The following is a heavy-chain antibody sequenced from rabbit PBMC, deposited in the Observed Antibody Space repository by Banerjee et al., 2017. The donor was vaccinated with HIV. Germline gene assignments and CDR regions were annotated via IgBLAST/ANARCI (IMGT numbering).Heavy chain of an antibody. CDR3: ARAYGSASGYDL. CDR1: GFSFSNKYV. Sequence: QEQLEESGGDLVKPEGSLTLTCTASGFSFSNKYVMCWVRQAPGKGLEWIACINTSSGSTVYATWAKGRFTISRSTSLNTVDLKMTSLTAADTATYFCARAYGSASGYDLWGPGTLVTVS. CDR2: INTSSGST. J-gene: IGHJ4*01. D-gene: IGHD1-1*01. V-gene: IGHV1S43*01.